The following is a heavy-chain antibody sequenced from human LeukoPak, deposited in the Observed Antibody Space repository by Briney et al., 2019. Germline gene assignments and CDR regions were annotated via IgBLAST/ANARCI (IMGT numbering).Heavy chain of an antibody. CDR1: GFTFSNYL. Sequence: GGSLRLSCAASGFTFSNYLMHWVRQAPGKGLEWVAIMWYDGSNKYYTDSVKGRFTISRDNSKNTLYLQMNSLRVEDTAVYYCAREDTALVIAYWGQGTLVTVSS. CDR2: MWYDGSNK. D-gene: IGHD5-18*01. J-gene: IGHJ4*02. CDR3: AREDTALVIAY. V-gene: IGHV3-33*08.